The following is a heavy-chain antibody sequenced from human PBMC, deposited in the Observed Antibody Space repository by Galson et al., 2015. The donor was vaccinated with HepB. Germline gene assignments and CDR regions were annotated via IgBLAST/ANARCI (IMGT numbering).Heavy chain of an antibody. V-gene: IGHV3-23*01. CDR1: GFTFSSYA. CDR3: AKGRASGYYIFDY. Sequence: SLRLSCAASGFTFSSYAMTWVRQAPGKGLEWVSVLSGSGGSTYYADSVKGRFTISRDNSKNTLYLQMSSLRAEDTAVYYCAKGRASGYYIFDYWGQGTLVTVSS. J-gene: IGHJ4*02. CDR2: LSGSGGST. D-gene: IGHD3-22*01.